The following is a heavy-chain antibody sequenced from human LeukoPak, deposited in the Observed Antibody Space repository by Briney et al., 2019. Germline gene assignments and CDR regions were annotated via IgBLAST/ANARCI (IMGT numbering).Heavy chain of an antibody. CDR2: IYYSGNT. V-gene: IGHV4-59*08. CDR3: VGGSGYEYYYYYYGMDV. CDR1: GGSISSYY. Sequence: PSETLSLTCSVSGGSISSYYWSWIRQPPGEGLEWIGDIYYSGNTNYNPSLKSRVTISIDTSRNQFSLKLSSVTAADTAVYYCVGGSGYEYYYYYYGMDVWGQGTTVTVSS. D-gene: IGHD3-3*01. J-gene: IGHJ6*02.